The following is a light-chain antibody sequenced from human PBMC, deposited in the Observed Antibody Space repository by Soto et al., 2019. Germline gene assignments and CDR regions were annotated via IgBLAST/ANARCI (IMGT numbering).Light chain of an antibody. Sequence: QSVLTQPRSVSGSPGQSVTISCTGTSSDVGGYNYVSWYQQHPGKAPKLMIYDVSKRPSGVPDRFSGSQSGTSASLAITGLQPGDEADYYCQSYDNRLSAYVFGTGTKVTVL. J-gene: IGLJ1*01. CDR1: SSDVGGYNY. V-gene: IGLV2-11*01. CDR3: QSYDNRLSAYV. CDR2: DVS.